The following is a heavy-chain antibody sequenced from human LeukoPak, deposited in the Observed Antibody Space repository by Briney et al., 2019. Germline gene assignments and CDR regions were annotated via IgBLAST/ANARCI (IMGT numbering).Heavy chain of an antibody. CDR3: ARDTFMGYSSGWPDAFDI. J-gene: IGHJ3*02. V-gene: IGHV4-61*01. Sequence: SETLSLTCTVSGGSVSSGSYYWSWIRQPPGKGLEWIGYIYYSGSTNYNPSLKSRVTISVDTSKNQFSLKLSSVTAADTAVYYCARDTFMGYSSGWPDAFDIWGQGTMVTVSS. D-gene: IGHD6-19*01. CDR2: IYYSGST. CDR1: GGSVSSGSYY.